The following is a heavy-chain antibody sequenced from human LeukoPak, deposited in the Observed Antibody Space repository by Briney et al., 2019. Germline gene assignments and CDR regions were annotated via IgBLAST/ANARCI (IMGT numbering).Heavy chain of an antibody. V-gene: IGHV3-9*01. CDR1: GFTFDDYA. Sequence: GRSLRLSCAASGFTFDDYAMHWVRQAPGKGLAWVSGISWNSGSIGYADSVKGRFTISRDNAKNSLYLQMNSLRAEDTALYYCAKWSARQVGMWLHDLRAFDIWGQGTMVTVSS. J-gene: IGHJ3*02. CDR3: AKWSARQVGMWLHDLRAFDI. D-gene: IGHD5-12*01. CDR2: ISWNSGSI.